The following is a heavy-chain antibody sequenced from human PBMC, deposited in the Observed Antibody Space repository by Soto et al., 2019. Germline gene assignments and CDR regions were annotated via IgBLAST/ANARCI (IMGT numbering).Heavy chain of an antibody. V-gene: IGHV3-7*01. CDR1: GFPFSSHW. Sequence: PGGSLRLSCAVSGFPFSSHWMSWVRQAPGRGLEWVANMNQDGSVKYYVDSVKGRFTISRDNAEDSLYLQMDSLRVEDTAVYFCARDPAVGAIDYSGQGTPATVSS. CDR2: MNQDGSVK. J-gene: IGHJ4*02. CDR3: ARDPAVGAIDY. D-gene: IGHD2-2*01.